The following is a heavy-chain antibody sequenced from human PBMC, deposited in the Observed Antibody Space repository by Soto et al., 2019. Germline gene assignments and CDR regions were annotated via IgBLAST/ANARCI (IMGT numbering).Heavy chain of an antibody. CDR1: CGSISSYY. J-gene: IGHJ6*02. CDR2: IYYSGST. V-gene: IGHV4-59*01. Sequence: PSETLSLTCTVSCGSISSYYWSWIRQPPGKGLEWIGYIYYSGSTNYNPSLKSRVTISVDTSKNQFSLKLSSVTAADTAVYYCARYKGEWDRVPYYYYGMDVWGQGNKVTGSS. D-gene: IGHD1-26*01. CDR3: ARYKGEWDRVPYYYYGMDV.